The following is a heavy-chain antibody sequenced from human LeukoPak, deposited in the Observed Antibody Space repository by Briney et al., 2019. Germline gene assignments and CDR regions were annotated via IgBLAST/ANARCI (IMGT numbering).Heavy chain of an antibody. CDR3: ARTYYDSSGQDY. CDR1: GFTVSSNY. D-gene: IGHD3-22*01. CDR2: IYSGGST. V-gene: IGHV3-53*01. J-gene: IGHJ4*02. Sequence: GGSLRLSCAASGFTVSSNYMSWVRQAPGKGLEWVSVIYSGGSTYYADSVKGRFTISRDNSKNTLYLQMNSLRAEDTAVYYCARTYYDSSGQDYWGQGTLVTVSS.